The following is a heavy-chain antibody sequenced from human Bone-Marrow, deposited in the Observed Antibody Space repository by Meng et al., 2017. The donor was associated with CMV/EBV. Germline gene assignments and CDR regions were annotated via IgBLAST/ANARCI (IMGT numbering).Heavy chain of an antibody. Sequence: GESLMISCAASGFTYSSYWMSWVRQAPGKGLEWVANIKQDGSEKYYVDSVKGRFTISRDNAKNSLYLQMNSLRAEDTAVYYCARDKDYSNYESFQHWGQGTRVTGSS. CDR3: ARDKDYSNYESFQH. CDR2: IKQDGSEK. CDR1: GFTYSSYW. V-gene: IGHV3-7*01. D-gene: IGHD4-11*01. J-gene: IGHJ1*01.